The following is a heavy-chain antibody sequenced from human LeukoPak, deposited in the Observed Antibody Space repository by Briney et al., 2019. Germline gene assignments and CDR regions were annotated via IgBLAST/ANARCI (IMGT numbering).Heavy chain of an antibody. J-gene: IGHJ4*02. V-gene: IGHV3-21*01. CDR2: ISSSSSYI. D-gene: IGHD1-20*01. Sequence: GGSLRLSCAASGFTFSSYAMNWVRQAPGKGLEWVSSISSSSSYIYYADSVKGRFTISRDNAKNSLYLQMNSLRAEDTAVYYCARTYNWNVMYYFDYWGQGTLVTVSS. CDR1: GFTFSSYA. CDR3: ARTYNWNVMYYFDY.